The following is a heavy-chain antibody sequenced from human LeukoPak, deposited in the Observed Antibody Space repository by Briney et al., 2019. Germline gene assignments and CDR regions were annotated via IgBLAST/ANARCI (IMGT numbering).Heavy chain of an antibody. V-gene: IGHV4-34*01. CDR2: INHSGST. J-gene: IGHJ4*02. D-gene: IGHD3-22*01. Sequence: PSETLSLTCAVYGGSFSSYYWTWIRQPPGKGLEWIGEINHSGSTNYKPSLESRVTISLDTSENQFSLSLSSLTAADTAVYYCARRSEYYYDSSGYYYDYWGQGTLVTVSS. CDR3: ARRSEYYYDSSGYYYDY. CDR1: GGSFSSYY.